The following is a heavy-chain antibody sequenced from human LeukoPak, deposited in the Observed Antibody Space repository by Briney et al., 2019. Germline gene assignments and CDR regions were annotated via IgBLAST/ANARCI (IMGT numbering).Heavy chain of an antibody. CDR3: ARFYYGSGSCVSNFDY. V-gene: IGHV4-39*01. Sequence: SETLSLTCAVYGGSFSGYYWGWIRQPPGKALEWIGSFYYSGSTYYNPSLQSRVTISVDTSKTQFSLRLNSVTAADTAVYYCARFYYGSGSCVSNFDYWGQGTLVTVSS. D-gene: IGHD3-10*01. CDR2: FYYSGST. CDR1: GGSFSGYY. J-gene: IGHJ4*02.